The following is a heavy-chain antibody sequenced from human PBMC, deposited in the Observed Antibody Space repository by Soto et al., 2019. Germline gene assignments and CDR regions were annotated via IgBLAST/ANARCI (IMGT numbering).Heavy chain of an antibody. CDR2: INSDGSST. Sequence: PGGSLRLSCAASGFTFSSYWMHWVRQAPGKGLVWVSRINSDGSSTSYADSVKGRFTISRDNATNTLYLQMNSLRAEDTAVYYCARDPSVYGDDLNGFYPRGQRTLVPVSS. J-gene: IGHJ5*02. V-gene: IGHV3-74*01. CDR1: GFTFSSYW. CDR3: ARDPSVYGDDLNGFYP. D-gene: IGHD4-17*01.